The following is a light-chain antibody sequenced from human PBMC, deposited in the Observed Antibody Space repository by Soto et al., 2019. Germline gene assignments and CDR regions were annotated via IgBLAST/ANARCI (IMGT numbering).Light chain of an antibody. CDR3: IPSKSYST. CDR1: EDIRNY. V-gene: IGKV1-5*01. CDR2: NAS. J-gene: IGKJ1*01. Sequence: DIQMTQSPSTLSASVGARVTITCRASEDIRNYLAWYQQKPGKAPNLLISNASSLESGVPSRFSGSGSGTEFDLTISSLQPDDFASYYCIPSKSYSTFGQGTKV.